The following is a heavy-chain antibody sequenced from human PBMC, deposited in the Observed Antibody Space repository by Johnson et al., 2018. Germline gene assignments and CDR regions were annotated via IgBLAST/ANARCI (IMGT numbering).Heavy chain of an antibody. Sequence: QVQLVQPGAEVKKPGASVKVSCKASGYTFTSYDINWVRQATGQGLEWMGWMTANSGNTGYAQNFQGTVNMTRNTSICNAYMELSRLRSEDTAVYYCAKSGEATVTTYYYGMDCWGKGTTVTVSS. J-gene: IGHJ6*04. CDR3: AKSGEATVTTYYYGMDC. V-gene: IGHV1-8*01. D-gene: IGHD4-17*01. CDR1: GYTFTSYD. CDR2: MTANSGNT.